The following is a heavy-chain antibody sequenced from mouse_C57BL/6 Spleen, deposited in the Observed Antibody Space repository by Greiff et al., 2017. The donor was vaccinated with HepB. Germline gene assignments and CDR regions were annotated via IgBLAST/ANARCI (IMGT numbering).Heavy chain of an antibody. CDR2: IYPRDGST. CDR3: ARFVYAMTIYRYFEV. V-gene: IGHV1-85*01. D-gene: IGHD2-13*01. Sequence: VQGVESGPELVKPGASVKLSCKASGYTFTSYDINWVKQRPGQGLEWIGWIYPRDGSTKYNEKFKGKATLTVDTSSSTAYMELHSLKSEDSAVYFFARFVYAMTIYRYFEVWGTGTTVTVSA. J-gene: IGHJ1*03. CDR1: GYTFTSYD.